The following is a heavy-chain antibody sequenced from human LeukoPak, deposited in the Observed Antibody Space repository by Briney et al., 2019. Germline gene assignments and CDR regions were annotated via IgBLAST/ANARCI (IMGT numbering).Heavy chain of an antibody. D-gene: IGHD3-16*01. V-gene: IGHV4-34*01. CDR2: INHSGST. J-gene: IGHJ4*02. CDR3: ARAQPASIWGSYPRYFDY. CDR1: GGSFSGYY. Sequence: SETLSLTCAVYGGSFSGYYWSWIRQPPGKGLEWIGEINHSGSTNYNPSLKSRVTISLDTSKNHFSLKLSSVTAADTAVYYCARAQPASIWGSYPRYFDYWGQGTLVTVSS.